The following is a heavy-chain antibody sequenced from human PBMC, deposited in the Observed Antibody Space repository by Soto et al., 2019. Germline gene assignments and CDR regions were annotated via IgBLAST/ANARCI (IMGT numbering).Heavy chain of an antibody. D-gene: IGHD2-8*01. J-gene: IGHJ5*02. CDR2: IYYSGST. Sequence: SETLSLTCTVSGGSISSSSYYWGWIRQPPGKGLEWIGSIYYSGSTYYNPSLKSRVTISVDTSKNQFSLKLSSVTAADTAVYYCARDLVWDGVPNWFDPWGQGTLVTVSS. CDR1: GGSISSSSYY. V-gene: IGHV4-39*07. CDR3: ARDLVWDGVPNWFDP.